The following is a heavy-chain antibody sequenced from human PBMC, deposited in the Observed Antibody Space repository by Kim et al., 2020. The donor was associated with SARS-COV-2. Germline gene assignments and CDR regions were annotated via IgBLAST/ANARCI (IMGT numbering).Heavy chain of an antibody. CDR1: GFTFSSYG. V-gene: IGHV3-30*18. CDR3: AKDRFGGSGIFDY. Sequence: GGSLRLSCAASGFTFSSYGMHWVRQAPGKGLEWVAVISYDGSNKYYADSVKGRFTISRDNSKNTLYLQMNSLRAEDTAVYYCAKDRFGGSGIFDYWGQGTLVTVSS. D-gene: IGHD3-10*01. J-gene: IGHJ4*02. CDR2: ISYDGSNK.